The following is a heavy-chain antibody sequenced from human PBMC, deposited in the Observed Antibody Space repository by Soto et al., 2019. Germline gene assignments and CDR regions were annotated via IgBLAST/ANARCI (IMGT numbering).Heavy chain of an antibody. D-gene: IGHD2-15*01. CDR3: ARVVVVAATTGGMDV. CDR1: GYTFTSYY. Sequence: GASVKVSCKASGYTFTSYYMHWVRQAPGQGLEWMGIINPSGGSTSYAQKFQGRVTMTRDTSTSTVYMELSSLRSEDTAVYYCARVVVVAATTGGMDVWGQGTTVTV. CDR2: INPSGGST. J-gene: IGHJ6*02. V-gene: IGHV1-46*01.